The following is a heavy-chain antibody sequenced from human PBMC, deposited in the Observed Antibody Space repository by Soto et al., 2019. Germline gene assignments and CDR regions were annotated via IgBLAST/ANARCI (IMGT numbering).Heavy chain of an antibody. CDR1: GFPFSTYA. J-gene: IGHJ4*02. Sequence: EVQLLESGGNLVQPGGSLRLSCAGSGFPFSTYAVSWVRQTPGKGLEWVSAISPTGGSTYYAASVRGRFTMSRDNSKNTVFLQISGLRAEDTAIYYRAKAKRGILPTTTGGLDYWGQATVLSVSS. CDR2: ISPTGGST. D-gene: IGHD4-4*01. V-gene: IGHV3-23*01. CDR3: AKAKRGILPTTTGGLDY.